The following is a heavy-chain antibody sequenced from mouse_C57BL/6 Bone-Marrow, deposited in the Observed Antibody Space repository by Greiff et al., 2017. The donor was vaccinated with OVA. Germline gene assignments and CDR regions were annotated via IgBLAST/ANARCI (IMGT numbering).Heavy chain of an antibody. CDR1: GYTFTSYG. D-gene: IGHD1-1*01. CDR2: IHPRSGNT. V-gene: IGHV1-81*01. J-gene: IGHJ1*03. CDR3: ARDSFITTVVATDWYFDV. Sequence: VQLQQSGAELARPGASVKLSCKASGYTFTSYGISWVKQRTGPGLEWIGEIHPRSGNTYYNEKFKGKATLTADKSSSTAYMELSRLTSEDSAVYFCARDSFITTVVATDWYFDVWGTGTTFTVSS.